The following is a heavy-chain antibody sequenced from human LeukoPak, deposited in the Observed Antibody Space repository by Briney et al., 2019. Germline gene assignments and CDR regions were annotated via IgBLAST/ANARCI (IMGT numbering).Heavy chain of an antibody. D-gene: IGHD2/OR15-2a*01. J-gene: IGHJ6*01. Sequence: GGSLRLSCAATGFTFSGFAMSWVRRTPGKGLEWVSGISGSGDNTLYAASVKGRFTISRDNSKNTLYLEMNSLRAEDTAIYYCAKMKGHPLQKYYMDVWGQGTTVTVSS. CDR2: ISGSGDNT. V-gene: IGHV3-23*01. CDR1: GFTFSGFA. CDR3: AKMKGHPLQKYYMDV.